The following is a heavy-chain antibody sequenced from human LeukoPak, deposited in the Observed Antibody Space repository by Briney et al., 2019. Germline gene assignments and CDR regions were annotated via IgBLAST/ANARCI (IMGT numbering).Heavy chain of an antibody. CDR1: GFAFSDHY. V-gene: IGHV3-72*01. D-gene: IGHD3-10*01. CDR3: ARASSGSGTYYLDY. CDR2: IRNKANTYTT. Sequence: GGSLRLSCAASGFAFSDHYMDWVRQAPGKGLEWVGRIRNKANTYTTEYVASVKDRFTISRDDSKNSLYLQMNSLKTEDTAVYYCARASSGSGTYYLDYWGQGTLVTVSS. J-gene: IGHJ4*02.